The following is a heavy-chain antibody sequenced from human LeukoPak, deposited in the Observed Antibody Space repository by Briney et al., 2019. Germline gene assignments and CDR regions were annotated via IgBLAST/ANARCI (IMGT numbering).Heavy chain of an antibody. D-gene: IGHD4-23*01. Sequence: GGSLGLSCADSGFTFSDYAMHWVRQAPGKGLEWVALISFDGGNKYYADSVKGRFTISRDNSKNTLYLQMNSLRADDTAVYYCGRGRKVRDYGGNYIDYWGQGTRVTVSS. CDR1: GFTFSDYA. V-gene: IGHV3-30*04. J-gene: IGHJ4*02. CDR2: ISFDGGNK. CDR3: GRGRKVRDYGGNYIDY.